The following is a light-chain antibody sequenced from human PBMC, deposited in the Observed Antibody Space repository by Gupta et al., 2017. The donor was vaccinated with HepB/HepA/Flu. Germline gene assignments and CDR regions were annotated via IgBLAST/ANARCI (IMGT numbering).Light chain of an antibody. Sequence: SALTQPPSVSGSPGPSVTISCTGSSSDVGSSSRVSWYQQPPAAPPIFMIYEVSRRPAGVPGRFSGSKAGNTASLTISGLKAEDEADYYCCSDTTSNTLVFGGGTKLTVL. CDR2: EVS. J-gene: IGLJ3*02. CDR1: SSDVGSSSR. CDR3: CSDTTSNTLV. V-gene: IGLV2-18*02.